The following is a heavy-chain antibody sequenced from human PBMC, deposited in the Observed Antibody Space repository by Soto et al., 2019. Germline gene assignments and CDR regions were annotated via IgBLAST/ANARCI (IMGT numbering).Heavy chain of an antibody. Sequence: ETLSLTCTVSGGSISSYYWSWIRQPPGKGLEWIGYIYYSGSTNYNPSLKSRVTISVDTSKNQFSLKLSSVTAADTAVYYCARDSHSSSWYGRGYYYYGMDVWGQGTTVTVSS. V-gene: IGHV4-59*01. CDR1: GGSISSYY. CDR2: IYYSGST. D-gene: IGHD6-13*01. J-gene: IGHJ6*02. CDR3: ARDSHSSSWYGRGYYYYGMDV.